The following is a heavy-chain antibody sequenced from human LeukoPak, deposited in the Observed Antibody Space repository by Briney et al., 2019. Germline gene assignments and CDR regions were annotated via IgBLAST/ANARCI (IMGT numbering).Heavy chain of an antibody. D-gene: IGHD1-26*01. V-gene: IGHV1-18*01. CDR3: ARWEMRYYYMDV. J-gene: IGHJ6*03. CDR2: ISAYNGNT. CDR1: GYTFTSYG. Sequence: ASVKVSCKASGYTFTSYGISWVRQAPGQGLEWMGWISAYNGNTNYAQKLQGRVTMTTDTSTSTAYMEVRSLRSDDTAVYYCARWEMRYYYMDVWGKGTTVTVSS.